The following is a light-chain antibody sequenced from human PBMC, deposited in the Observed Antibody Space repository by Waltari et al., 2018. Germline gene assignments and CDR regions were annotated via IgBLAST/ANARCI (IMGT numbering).Light chain of an antibody. CDR1: QGIRSD. CDR2: DAS. V-gene: IGKV1-6*01. J-gene: IGKJ2*01. Sequence: AIQMTQSPSSLSASVGDRVTITCRASQGIRSDLDWYQQKPGKAPKLLIYDASSLQSGVPSRFSGSGSGTDFTHTISSLQPEDFATYYCLQDYTYPYTFGQGTKLEIK. CDR3: LQDYTYPYT.